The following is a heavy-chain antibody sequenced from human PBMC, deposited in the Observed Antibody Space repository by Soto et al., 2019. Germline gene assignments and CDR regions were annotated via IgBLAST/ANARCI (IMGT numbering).Heavy chain of an antibody. V-gene: IGHV3-33*01. CDR3: ARVPRFDTWYFDY. CDR2: LWYDGSRE. J-gene: IGHJ4*02. CDR1: GFSVNTHV. Sequence: ESGGGVVHPGRSLRLSCAASGFSVNTHVIHWIRQAPGKGLEWVAVLWYDGSREYYADSVKGRFTISRDNSKNMMYLQMDNLRVEDTAVYYCARVPRFDTWYFDYWGQGTLATVSS. D-gene: IGHD2-2*02.